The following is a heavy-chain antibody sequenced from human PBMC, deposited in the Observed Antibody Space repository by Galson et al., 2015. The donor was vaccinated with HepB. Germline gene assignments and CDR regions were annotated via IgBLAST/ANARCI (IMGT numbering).Heavy chain of an antibody. D-gene: IGHD3-10*01. CDR2: ISYDGSNK. V-gene: IGHV3-30*18. J-gene: IGHJ4*02. CDR1: GFTFSSHG. Sequence: SLRLSCAASGFTFSSHGMHWVRQAPGKGLEWVAVISYDGSNKYYADSVKGRFTISRDNSKNTLYLQMNSLRAEDTAVYYCAKDRGYGSGSQDYWGQGTLVTVSS. CDR3: AKDRGYGSGSQDY.